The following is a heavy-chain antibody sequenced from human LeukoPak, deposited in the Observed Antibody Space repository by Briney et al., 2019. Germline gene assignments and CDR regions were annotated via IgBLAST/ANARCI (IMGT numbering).Heavy chain of an antibody. Sequence: ASVKVSCKAYGYTFTSYGISWVRQAPGQGLEWMGWISAYNGNTNYAQKLQGRVTITTDTSTSAAYMELRSLRSDDTAVYYCAIPTLSRYCSGGNCYEHWGQGTLVTVSS. D-gene: IGHD2-15*01. CDR3: AIPTLSRYCSGGNCYEH. J-gene: IGHJ1*01. CDR1: GYTFTSYG. V-gene: IGHV1-18*01. CDR2: ISAYNGNT.